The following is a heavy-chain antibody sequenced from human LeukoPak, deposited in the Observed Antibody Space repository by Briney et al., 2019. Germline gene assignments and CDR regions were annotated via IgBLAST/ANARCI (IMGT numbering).Heavy chain of an antibody. D-gene: IGHD5-24*01. CDR1: GGSISSGDYY. CDR2: IYYSGST. CDR3: ARDSSRDGYNPNYFDY. Sequence: SETLSLTCTVSGGSISSGDYYWSWIRQPPGKGLEWIGYIYYSGSTYYNPSLKSRVTISVDTSKNQFSLKLSSVTAADAAVYYCARDSSRDGYNPNYFDYWGQGTLVTVSS. J-gene: IGHJ4*02. V-gene: IGHV4-30-4*01.